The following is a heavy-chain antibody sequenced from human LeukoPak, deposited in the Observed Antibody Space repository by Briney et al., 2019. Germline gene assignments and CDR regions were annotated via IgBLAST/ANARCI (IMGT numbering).Heavy chain of an antibody. CDR2: ISWNSGSI. CDR1: GFTFDDYA. CDR3: AKDFGYSSSWYQKVDAFDI. Sequence: PGRSLRLSCAASGFTFDDYAMHWVRQAPGKGLGWVSGISWNSGSIGYADSVKGRFTISRDDAKNSLYLQMSSLRAEDTALYYCAKDFGYSSSWYQKVDAFDIWGQGTMVTVSS. D-gene: IGHD6-13*01. J-gene: IGHJ3*02. V-gene: IGHV3-9*01.